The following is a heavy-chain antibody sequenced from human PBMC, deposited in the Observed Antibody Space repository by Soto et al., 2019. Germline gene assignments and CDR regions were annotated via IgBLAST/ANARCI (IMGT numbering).Heavy chain of an antibody. V-gene: IGHV3-23*01. CDR3: AKAAVTTNWYYYYMDV. CDR1: GFTFSSYA. D-gene: IGHD4-4*01. J-gene: IGHJ6*03. CDR2: ISGSGGST. Sequence: GGSLRLSCAASGFTFSSYAMSWVRQAPGKGLEWVSAISGSGGSTYYADSVKGRFTISRDNSKNTLYLQMNSLRAEDTAVYYCAKAAVTTNWYYYYMDVWGKGTTVTASS.